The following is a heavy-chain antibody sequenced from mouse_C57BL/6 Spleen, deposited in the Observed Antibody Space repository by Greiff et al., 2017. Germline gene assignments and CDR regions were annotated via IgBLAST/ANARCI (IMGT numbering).Heavy chain of an antibody. V-gene: IGHV1-59*01. Sequence: QVQLQQPGAELVRPGTSVKLSCKASGYTFTSYWMHWVKQRPGQGLEWIGVIDPSDSYTNYNQKFKGKATLTVDTSSSTAYMQLSSLTSEDSAVYYCAREGTWNFDVWGTGTTVTVSS. CDR3: AREGTWNFDV. D-gene: IGHD3-3*01. J-gene: IGHJ1*03. CDR2: IDPSDSYT. CDR1: GYTFTSYW.